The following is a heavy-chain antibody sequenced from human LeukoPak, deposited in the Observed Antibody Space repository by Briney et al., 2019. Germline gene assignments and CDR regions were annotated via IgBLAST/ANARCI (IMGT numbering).Heavy chain of an antibody. Sequence: GGSLRLSCAASGFTFSSYEMNWVRQAPGKGLEYVSVISSTGGSTYYADSVKGRFTVSRDNSKNTLYLQMSSLRAEDTAVYYCVKECLVIINYYFDYWGQGTLVTVSS. V-gene: IGHV3-64D*06. CDR2: ISSTGGST. CDR1: GFTFSSYE. CDR3: VKECLVIINYYFDY. J-gene: IGHJ4*02. D-gene: IGHD3-22*01.